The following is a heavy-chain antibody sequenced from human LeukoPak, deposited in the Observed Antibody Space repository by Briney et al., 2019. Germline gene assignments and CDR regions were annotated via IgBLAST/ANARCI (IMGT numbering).Heavy chain of an antibody. J-gene: IGHJ4*02. V-gene: IGHV3-30*02. Sequence: GGSLRLSCAASGFTFSRNAIHWVRQGPGKGLEWVSYIAHHGSNKYYADSVMGRFTISRDNSKRTLYLQMNSLRADDTAVYYCAKDGSWSCTDWGQGTLVTVSS. CDR2: IAHHGSNK. CDR3: AKDGSWSCTD. CDR1: GFTFSRNA. D-gene: IGHD2-8*02.